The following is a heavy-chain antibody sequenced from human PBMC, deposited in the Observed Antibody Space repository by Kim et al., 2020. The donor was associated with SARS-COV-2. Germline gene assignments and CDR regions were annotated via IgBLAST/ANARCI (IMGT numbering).Heavy chain of an antibody. CDR3: TGAIVALGRPYYGMDV. Sequence: GGSLRLSCAASGFTFSGSAMHWVRQASGKGLEWVGRIRSKANSYATAYAASVKGRFTISRDDSKNTAYLQMSSLKTEDTAVYYWTGAIVALGRPYYGMDVWGQGTTVTVSS. J-gene: IGHJ6*02. V-gene: IGHV3-73*01. D-gene: IGHD5-12*01. CDR1: GFTFSGSA. CDR2: IRSKANSYAT.